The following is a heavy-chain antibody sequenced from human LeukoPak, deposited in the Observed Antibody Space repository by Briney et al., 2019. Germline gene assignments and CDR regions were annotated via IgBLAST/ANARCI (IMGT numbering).Heavy chain of an antibody. D-gene: IGHD5-18*01. J-gene: IGHJ4*01. CDR1: GFTFSGYD. Sequence: PGGSLRLSCAASGFTFSGYDMNWVRQAPGKGPECISYISTSGSITLYADSVKGRFTISRDNARNSLYMQMNSLRPEDTAVYYCARVPKDGYSYGFYDFWGHGILVTVAS. V-gene: IGHV3-48*03. CDR3: ARVPKDGYSYGFYDF. CDR2: ISTSGSIT.